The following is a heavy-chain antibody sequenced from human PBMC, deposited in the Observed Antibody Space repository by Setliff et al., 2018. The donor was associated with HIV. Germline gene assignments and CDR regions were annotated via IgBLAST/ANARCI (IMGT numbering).Heavy chain of an antibody. CDR2: IYHSGNT. J-gene: IGHJ4*02. Sequence: PSETLSLTCTVSGGSISSNNYYWGWIRQPPGKGLEWIGSIYHSGNTYYNPSLKSRVSISVDTSKRQFSLKLTSVTAGDSALYYCARRRGQKATGWYYFDFWGQGALVTVSS. V-gene: IGHV4-39*01. CDR3: ARRRGQKATGWYYFDF. D-gene: IGHD6-19*01. CDR1: GGSISSNNYY.